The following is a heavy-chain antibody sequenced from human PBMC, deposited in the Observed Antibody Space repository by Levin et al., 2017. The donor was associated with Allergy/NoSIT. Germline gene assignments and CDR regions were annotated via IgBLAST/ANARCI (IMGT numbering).Heavy chain of an antibody. CDR3: ARERRVAADTAPRPPFDY. CDR2: INHSGST. D-gene: IGHD6-13*01. Sequence: SETLSLTCAVYGGSFSGYYWSWIRQPPGKGLEWIGEINHSGSTNYNPSLKSRVTISVDTSKNQFSLKLSSVTAADTAVYYCARERRVAADTAPRPPFDYWGQGTLVTVSS. V-gene: IGHV4-34*01. J-gene: IGHJ4*02. CDR1: GGSFSGYY.